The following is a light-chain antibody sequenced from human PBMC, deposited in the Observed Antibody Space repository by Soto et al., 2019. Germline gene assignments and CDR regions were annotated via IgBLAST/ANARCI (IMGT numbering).Light chain of an antibody. J-gene: IGKJ1*01. V-gene: IGKV1-5*01. CDR2: DAS. CDR3: QHPRWT. CDR1: QSINRW. Sequence: DIRLTQSPSTLSASIGDRVTITCRASQSINRWLAWYQQKPGKAPKLLIYDASSLESGVPSRFSGSGSGTDFTLTITSLQPDDFATYYCQHPRWTFGQGTKVDIK.